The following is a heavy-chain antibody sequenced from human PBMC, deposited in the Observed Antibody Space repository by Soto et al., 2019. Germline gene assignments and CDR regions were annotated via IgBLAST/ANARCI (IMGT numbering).Heavy chain of an antibody. CDR1: GFTFSSYG. J-gene: IGHJ4*02. D-gene: IGHD3-22*01. CDR3: ARENDSSGYYYSYFVY. CDR2: IWYDGSNK. V-gene: IGHV3-33*01. Sequence: QVQLVESGGGVVQPGRSLRLSCAASGFTFSSYGMHWVRQAPGKGLEWVAVIWYDGSNKYYADSVKGRFTISRDNSKNTLYLQMNSLRAEDTAVYYCARENDSSGYYYSYFVYWGQGTLVTVSS.